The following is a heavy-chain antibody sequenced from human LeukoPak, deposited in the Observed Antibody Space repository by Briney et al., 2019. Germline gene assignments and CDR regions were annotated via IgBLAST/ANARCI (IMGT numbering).Heavy chain of an antibody. D-gene: IGHD3-22*01. CDR2: ISSSSSYI. Sequence: PGGSLRLSCAASGFTFISYSMNWVRQAPGKGLEWVSSISSSSSYIHYADSVKGRFTISRDNAKNSLYLQMNSLRAEDTAVYYCARVGDSSGYIPYSFDYWGQGTLVTVSS. CDR3: ARVGDSSGYIPYSFDY. V-gene: IGHV3-21*01. J-gene: IGHJ4*02. CDR1: GFTFISYS.